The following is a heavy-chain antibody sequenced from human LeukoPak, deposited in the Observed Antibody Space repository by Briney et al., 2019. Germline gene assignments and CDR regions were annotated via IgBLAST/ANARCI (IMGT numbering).Heavy chain of an antibody. Sequence: GGSLRLSCEASGFTFSTYNMNWVRQAPGKGLEWVSYISSSGSTIYYADSVKGRFTISRDNAKNSLYLQMNSLRAEDTAVYYCASLWFGDHQYFQHWGQGTLVTVSS. CDR2: ISSSGSTI. CDR3: ASLWFGDHQYFQH. CDR1: GFTFSTYN. J-gene: IGHJ1*01. D-gene: IGHD3-10*01. V-gene: IGHV3-48*04.